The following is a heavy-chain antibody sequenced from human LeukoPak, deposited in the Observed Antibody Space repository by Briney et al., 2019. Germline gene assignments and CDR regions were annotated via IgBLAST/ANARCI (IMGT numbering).Heavy chain of an antibody. CDR2: IYYSGST. CDR1: GGSISSYY. D-gene: IGHD6-19*01. J-gene: IGHJ5*02. V-gene: IGHV4-59*01. Sequence: SETLSLTCTVSGGSISSYYWSWIRQPPGKGLEWIGFIYYSGSTNYNPSLRSRVTISVDTSKNQFSLKLSSVTAADTAVYYCARYSETVAGRSRWFDPWGQGTLVTVSS. CDR3: ARYSETVAGRSRWFDP.